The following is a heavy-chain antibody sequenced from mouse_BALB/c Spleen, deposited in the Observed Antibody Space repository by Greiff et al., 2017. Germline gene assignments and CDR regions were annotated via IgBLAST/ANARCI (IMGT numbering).Heavy chain of an antibody. D-gene: IGHD2-3*01. V-gene: IGHV3-6*02. J-gene: IGHJ2*01. Sequence: EVKLQESGPGLVKPSQSLSLTCSVTGYSITSGYYWNWIRQFPGNKLEWMGYISYDGSNNYNPSLKNRISITRDTSKNQFFLKLNSVTTEDTATYYCAREGLLPGVYWGQGTTLTVSS. CDR3: AREGLLPGVY. CDR1: GYSITSGYY. CDR2: ISYDGSN.